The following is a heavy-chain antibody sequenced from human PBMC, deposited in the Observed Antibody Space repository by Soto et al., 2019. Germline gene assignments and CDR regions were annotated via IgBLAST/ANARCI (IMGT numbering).Heavy chain of an antibody. Sequence: QVQLVQSGAEVKKPGASVKVSCKASGYTFTSYYMHWVRQAPGQGLEWMGIINPSGGGTSYAQKFQGRVPMTRDTSTSTVYMELSSLRSEDTAVYYCARGGGDRITMIVVVISAFDYWGQGTLVTVSS. J-gene: IGHJ4*02. V-gene: IGHV1-46*01. D-gene: IGHD3-22*01. CDR3: ARGGGDRITMIVVVISAFDY. CDR2: INPSGGGT. CDR1: GYTFTSYY.